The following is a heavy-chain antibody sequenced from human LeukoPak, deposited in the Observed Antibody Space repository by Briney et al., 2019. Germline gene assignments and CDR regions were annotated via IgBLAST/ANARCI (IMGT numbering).Heavy chain of an antibody. CDR2: INSDGSST. CDR3: ARARGGGSSTSPNWFDP. J-gene: IGHJ5*02. Sequence: PGGSLRLSCAASGFTFSSYWMHWVRQASGKGLVWVSRINSDGSSTSYADSVKGRFTISRDNAKNTLYLQMNSLRAEDTAVYYCARARGGGSSTSPNWFDPWGQGTLVTVSS. V-gene: IGHV3-74*01. D-gene: IGHD2-2*01. CDR1: GFTFSSYW.